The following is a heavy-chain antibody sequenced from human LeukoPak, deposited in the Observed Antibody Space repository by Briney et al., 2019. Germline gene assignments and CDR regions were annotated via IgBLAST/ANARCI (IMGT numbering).Heavy chain of an antibody. J-gene: IGHJ4*02. V-gene: IGHV3-7*01. CDR2: INPDGSQK. D-gene: IGHD2/OR15-2a*01. CDR1: GFTFSGNW. Sequence: GGSLRLSCEASGFTFSGNWMSGVRQAPGKGLEWVASINPDGSQKLYVDSVEGRFTISRDNTKSSLYLQMNSLGAEDTAMYYCAKLLGTATTYDSWGQGTRVTVSS. CDR3: AKLLGTATTYDS.